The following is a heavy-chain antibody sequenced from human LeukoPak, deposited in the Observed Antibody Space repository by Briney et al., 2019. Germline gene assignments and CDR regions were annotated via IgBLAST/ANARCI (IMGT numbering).Heavy chain of an antibody. CDR1: GFTFGTYA. V-gene: IGHV3-23*01. CDR2: ISGSAGLT. CDR3: VKDGTCIFNSNFDY. D-gene: IGHD4-23*01. Sequence: GGALRLSCAASGFTFGTYAMNWVRQAPGGGLEWGSGISGSAGLTYYADSVKGRCTISRENFKHMVFLQLTSLRAEDTAVYYCVKDGTCIFNSNFDYRGQATLVTVSA. J-gene: IGHJ4*02.